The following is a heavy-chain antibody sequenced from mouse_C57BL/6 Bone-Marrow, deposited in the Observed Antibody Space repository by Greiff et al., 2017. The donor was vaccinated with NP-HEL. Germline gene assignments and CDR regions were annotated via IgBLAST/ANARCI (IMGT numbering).Heavy chain of an antibody. CDR1: GYTFTDYY. V-gene: IGHV1-26*01. D-gene: IGHD3-2*02. CDR2: INPNNGGT. J-gene: IGHJ3*01. CDR3: ARDGSSGPFAY. Sequence: VQLKESGPELVKPGASVKISCKASGYTFTDYYMNWVKQSHGKSLEWIGDINPNNGGTSYNQKFKGKATLTVDKSSSTAYMERRSLTSEDSAVYYCARDGSSGPFAYWGQGTLVTVSA.